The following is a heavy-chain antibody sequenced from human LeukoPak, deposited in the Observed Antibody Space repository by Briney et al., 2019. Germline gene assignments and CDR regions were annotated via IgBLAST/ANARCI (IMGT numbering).Heavy chain of an antibody. D-gene: IGHD3-16*02. J-gene: IGHJ4*02. CDR2: IRYDGSNK. CDR1: GFTFSSYG. CDR3: AKDSYYDYVWGSYRYTNQFDY. Sequence: GGSLRLSCAASGFTFSSYGMHWVRQAPGKGLEWVAFIRYDGSNKYYADSVKGRSTISRDNSKNTLYLQMNSLRAEDTAVYYCAKDSYYDYVWGSYRYTNQFDYWGQGTLVTVSS. V-gene: IGHV3-30*02.